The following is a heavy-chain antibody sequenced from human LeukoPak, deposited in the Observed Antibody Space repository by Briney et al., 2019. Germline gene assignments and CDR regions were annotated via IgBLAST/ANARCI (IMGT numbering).Heavy chain of an antibody. V-gene: IGHV3-23*01. J-gene: IGHJ3*02. CDR2: ISGSGGST. Sequence: PGRSLRLSCAASGFTFSSYAMSWVRQAPGKGLEGVSAISGSGGSTYYADSVKGRFTISRDNSKNTLYLQMNSLRAEDTAVYYCAKAYSSSWYRNDAFDIWGQGTMVTVSS. D-gene: IGHD6-13*01. CDR3: AKAYSSSWYRNDAFDI. CDR1: GFTFSSYA.